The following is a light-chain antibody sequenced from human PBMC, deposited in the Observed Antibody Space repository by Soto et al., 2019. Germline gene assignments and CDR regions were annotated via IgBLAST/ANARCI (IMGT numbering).Light chain of an antibody. CDR2: EVN. J-gene: IGLJ1*01. CDR3: CSYAGSGAYV. CDR1: SSDVGSYNF. Sequence: SVRTQPAAGNGSDVQSSSISCTGTSSDVGSYNFVSWYQQHPGKAPKLMIYEVNNRPSGVSNRFSGSKSGNTASLTISGLQAEDEADYYCCSYAGSGAYVFGTGTKVTVL. V-gene: IGLV2-23*02.